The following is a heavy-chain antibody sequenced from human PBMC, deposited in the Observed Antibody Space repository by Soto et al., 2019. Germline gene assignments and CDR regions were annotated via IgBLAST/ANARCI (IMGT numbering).Heavy chain of an antibody. Sequence: ASETLSLTCTVSGGSISSYYWSWIRQPPGKGLEWIGYIYYSGSTNYNPSLKSRVTISVDTSKNQFSLKLSSVTAADTAVYYCARPQFSGTFHDTFNIWGQGTMVTVSS. CDR2: IYYSGST. V-gene: IGHV4-59*01. D-gene: IGHD1-26*01. CDR1: GGSISSYY. CDR3: ARPQFSGTFHDTFNI. J-gene: IGHJ3*02.